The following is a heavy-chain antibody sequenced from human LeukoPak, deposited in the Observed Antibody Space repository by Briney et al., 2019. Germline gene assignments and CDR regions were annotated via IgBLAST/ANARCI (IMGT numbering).Heavy chain of an antibody. CDR2: IHYSGST. Sequence: SETLSLTCTVSGDSISSYYWSWIRQPPGKGLEWIGYIHYSGSTNYNPSLKSRVTISVDTSKNQFSLKLSSVTAADTAVYYCARDWRVVAATDYYYYMDVWGKGTTVTVSS. V-gene: IGHV4-59*01. CDR1: GDSISSYY. J-gene: IGHJ6*03. CDR3: ARDWRVVAATDYYYYMDV. D-gene: IGHD2-15*01.